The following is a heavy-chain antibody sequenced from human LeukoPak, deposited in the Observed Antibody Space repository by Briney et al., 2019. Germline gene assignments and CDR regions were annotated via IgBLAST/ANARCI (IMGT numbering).Heavy chain of an antibody. J-gene: IGHJ6*02. D-gene: IGHD6-19*01. V-gene: IGHV5-51*01. CDR1: GYSLTSYW. Sequence: GESLKISCKGSGYSLTSYWIGWVRQMPGKGLEWMGIIYPGDSDTRYSPSFQGQVTISADKSISTAYLQWSSLKASDTAMYYCARAYSSGRYYYYYGMDVWGQGTTVTVSS. CDR2: IYPGDSDT. CDR3: ARAYSSGRYYYYYGMDV.